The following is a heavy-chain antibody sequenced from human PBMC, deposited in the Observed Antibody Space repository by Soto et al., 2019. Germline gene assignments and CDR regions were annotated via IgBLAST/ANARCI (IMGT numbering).Heavy chain of an antibody. CDR2: IYPGDSDT. V-gene: IGHV5-51*01. Sequence: EPQRNCYKGSECNFTSYWVCWVRQMPGKGLGSMGIIYPGDSDTRYSPSFQGQVTISADKSISTAYLQWSSLKASDTAMYYCARPGYYDSSGYPPRGDAFDIWGQGTMVTV. J-gene: IGHJ3*02. CDR1: ECNFTSYW. D-gene: IGHD3-22*01. CDR3: ARPGYYDSSGYPPRGDAFDI.